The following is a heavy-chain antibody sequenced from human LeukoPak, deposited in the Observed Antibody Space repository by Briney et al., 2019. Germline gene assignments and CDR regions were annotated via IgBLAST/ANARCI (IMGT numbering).Heavy chain of an antibody. Sequence: GGSLRLSCAASGFTVSSNYMSWVRQAPGKGLEWVSVIYSGGSTYYADSVKGRFTISRDNSKNTLYLQMNSLRVEDTAVYYCARGIVATISLPDYWGQGTLVTVSS. D-gene: IGHD5-12*01. CDR3: ARGIVATISLPDY. V-gene: IGHV3-53*05. CDR1: GFTVSSNY. CDR2: IYSGGST. J-gene: IGHJ4*02.